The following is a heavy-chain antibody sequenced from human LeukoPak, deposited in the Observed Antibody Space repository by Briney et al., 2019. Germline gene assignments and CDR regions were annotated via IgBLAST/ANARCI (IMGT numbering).Heavy chain of an antibody. Sequence: SETLSLTCSVSGGSINNNDYYWSWIRQPPGQGLEWIGYIYHSGITYYNPSLKSRVTISVDRSKNQFSLKLSSVTAADTAVYYCARSGYYSDTSGYSPYYYFYMDVWGKGTTVTVSS. V-gene: IGHV4-30-2*01. D-gene: IGHD3-22*01. J-gene: IGHJ6*03. CDR2: IYHSGIT. CDR1: GGSINNNDYY. CDR3: ARSGYYSDTSGYSPYYYFYMDV.